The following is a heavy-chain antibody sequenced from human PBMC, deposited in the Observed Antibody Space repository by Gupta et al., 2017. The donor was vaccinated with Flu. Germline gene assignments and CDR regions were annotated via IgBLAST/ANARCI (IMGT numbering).Heavy chain of an antibody. J-gene: IGHJ4*02. V-gene: IGHV3-15*01. CDR3: TAHDRAYYGPDY. D-gene: IGHD2-21*01. CDR2: IKSKTDGGTT. Sequence: EVQLVESGGGLVKPGGSLRLSCAASGFTFSNAWMSWVRQAPGKGLEWVGRIKSKTDGGTTDYAAPVKGRLTISRDDSKKTLYLKMKRMKTEDTAVYYCTAHDRAYYGPDYGGQGTLVTVSS. CDR1: GFTFSNAW.